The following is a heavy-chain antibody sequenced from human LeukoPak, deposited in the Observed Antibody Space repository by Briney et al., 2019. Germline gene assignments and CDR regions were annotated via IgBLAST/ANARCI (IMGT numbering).Heavy chain of an antibody. Sequence: GASVKVSCKASGYTFTSYGISWVRQAPGQGLEWMGWTNTNTGNPTYAQGFTGRFVFSLDTSVSTAYLQISSLKAEDTAVYYCAREKGIVVVPAASRKYNWFDPWGQGTLVTVSS. CDR3: AREKGIVVVPAASRKYNWFDP. D-gene: IGHD2-2*01. J-gene: IGHJ5*02. CDR2: TNTNTGNP. CDR1: GYTFTSYG. V-gene: IGHV7-4-1*02.